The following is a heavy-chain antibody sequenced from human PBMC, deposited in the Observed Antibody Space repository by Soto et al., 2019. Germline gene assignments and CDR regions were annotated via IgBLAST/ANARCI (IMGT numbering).Heavy chain of an antibody. Sequence: PGGSLRLSCAASGFTFSTYGMHWVRQVPGKGLEWVAVIWYGGRNKYYADSVKGRFTISRDNSKNTLYLQMNSLRAEDTAVYYCARGGEGIKAGSYYYYYGMDVWGQGTTVTVSS. D-gene: IGHD2-21*01. CDR3: ARGGEGIKAGSYYYYYGMDV. J-gene: IGHJ6*02. CDR2: IWYGGRNK. CDR1: GFTFSTYG. V-gene: IGHV3-33*01.